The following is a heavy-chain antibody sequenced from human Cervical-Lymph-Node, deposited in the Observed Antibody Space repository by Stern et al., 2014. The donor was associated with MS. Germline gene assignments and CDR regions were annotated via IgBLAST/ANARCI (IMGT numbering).Heavy chain of an antibody. V-gene: IGHV1-69*09. CDR2: IIPILGIA. J-gene: IGHJ3*02. CDR3: ARDGEGRDAFDI. CDR1: GGTFSSYT. D-gene: IGHD3-3*01. Sequence: VHLVESGAEVKKPGSSVKVSCKASGGTFSSYTISWVRQAPGQGLEWMGRIIPILGIANYAQKFQGRVTITADKSTSTAYMELSSLRSEDTAVYYCARDGEGRDAFDIWGQGTMVTVSS.